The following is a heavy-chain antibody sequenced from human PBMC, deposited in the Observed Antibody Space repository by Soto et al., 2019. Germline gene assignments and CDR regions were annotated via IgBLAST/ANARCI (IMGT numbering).Heavy chain of an antibody. V-gene: IGHV1-18*04. D-gene: IGHD3-22*01. CDR2: STTWNHNT. Sequence: QVQLVQSGAEVKKPGASVKVSCKASGYTFTNYGLAWVRQAPGQGLEWLGWSTTWNHNTDYAQKVQGRVTMTTDTSTNTAYMELRSLRSDDTAVYYCARRLRYYYDSSPSPFDYWGQGTLVTVS. CDR1: GYTFTNYG. CDR3: ARRLRYYYDSSPSPFDY. J-gene: IGHJ4*02.